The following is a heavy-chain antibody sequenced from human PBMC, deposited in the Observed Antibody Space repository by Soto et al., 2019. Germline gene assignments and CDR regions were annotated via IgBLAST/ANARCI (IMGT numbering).Heavy chain of an antibody. V-gene: IGHV4-59*02. CDR2: IDYNGRA. D-gene: IGHD4-4*01. CDR1: GGSVTGYC. Sequence: QVQLQESGPGLVKPSETLPLTCSVSGGSVTGYCWSWVRQPPGKGLEWIGCIDYNGRAHYNPSLASPVSMSLDTSNSHFSLTLSSMTAADTAMYYCARGRDQSKVGYWGQGTLVTVSS. J-gene: IGHJ4*02. CDR3: ARGRDQSKVGY.